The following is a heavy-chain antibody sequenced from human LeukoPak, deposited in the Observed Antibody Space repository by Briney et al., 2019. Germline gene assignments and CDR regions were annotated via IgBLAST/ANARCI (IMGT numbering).Heavy chain of an antibody. CDR1: GFTVSSNY. Sequence: GGSLRLSCAASGFTVSSNYMSWVRQAPGKGLEWVSVIYSGGSTYYADSVKGRFTISRDNSKNPLYLQMNSLRAEDTAVYYCARELTYYYDSSGPQNAFDIWGQGTMVTVSS. D-gene: IGHD3-22*01. J-gene: IGHJ3*02. V-gene: IGHV3-53*01. CDR3: ARELTYYYDSSGPQNAFDI. CDR2: IYSGGST.